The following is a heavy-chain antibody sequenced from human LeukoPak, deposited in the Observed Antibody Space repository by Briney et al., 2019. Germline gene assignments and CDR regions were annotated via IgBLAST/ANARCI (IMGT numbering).Heavy chain of an antibody. D-gene: IGHD2-2*01. V-gene: IGHV4-30-4*01. Sequence: SETLSLTCTVSGGSISSGDYYWSWIRQPPGKGLEWIGYIYYSGSTYYNPSLKSRVTISVDTSKNQFSLKLSSVTAADTAVYYCARRNPSCSSTSCYDEGLFDYWGQGTLVTVSS. CDR1: GGSISSGDYY. CDR2: IYYSGST. J-gene: IGHJ4*02. CDR3: ARRNPSCSSTSCYDEGLFDY.